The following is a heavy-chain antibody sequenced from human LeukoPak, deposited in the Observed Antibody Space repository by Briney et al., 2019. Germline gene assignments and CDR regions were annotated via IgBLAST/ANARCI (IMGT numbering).Heavy chain of an antibody. Sequence: PSETLSLTCAVCGGSLSYYYWSWIRQPPEKGLEWIGEINRSGSTNYNPSLKSRVSISVDTSKNQFSLKLSSVTAADTAVYYCARGGFYCGDDCYVDYWGQGTLVTVSS. V-gene: IGHV4-34*01. CDR2: INRSGST. D-gene: IGHD2-21*02. CDR3: ARGGFYCGDDCYVDY. J-gene: IGHJ4*02. CDR1: GGSLSYYY.